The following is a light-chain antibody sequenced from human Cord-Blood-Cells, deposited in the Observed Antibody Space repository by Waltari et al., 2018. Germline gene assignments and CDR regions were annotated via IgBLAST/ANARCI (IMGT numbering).Light chain of an antibody. J-gene: IGKJ5*01. CDR1: QSVSSSY. V-gene: IGKV3-20*01. Sequence: ELVLTQYPGTLSLSPGERATLSCRASQSVSSSYLAWYQQKPGHAPRLLIYGASRRATGIPVRFSGSGSGTDFTLTISRLEPEDFAVYYCQQYGSSPITFGQGTRLEIK. CDR2: GAS. CDR3: QQYGSSPIT.